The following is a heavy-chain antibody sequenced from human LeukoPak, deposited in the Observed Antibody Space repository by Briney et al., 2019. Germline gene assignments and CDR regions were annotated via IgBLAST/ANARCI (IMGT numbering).Heavy chain of an antibody. CDR1: GGSISSSSYY. Sequence: PSETLSLTCTVSGGSISSSSYYWGWIRQPPGKGLEWIGSIYYSGSTYYNPSLKSRVTISVDTSKNQLSLKLSSVTAAGTAVYYCARPRGYGDYFDYWGQGTLVTVSS. J-gene: IGHJ4*02. V-gene: IGHV4-39*01. CDR3: ARPRGYGDYFDY. CDR2: IYYSGST. D-gene: IGHD4-17*01.